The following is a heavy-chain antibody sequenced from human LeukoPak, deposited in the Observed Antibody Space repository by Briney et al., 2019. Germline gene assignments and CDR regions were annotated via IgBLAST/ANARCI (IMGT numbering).Heavy chain of an antibody. D-gene: IGHD5-18*01. CDR1: GGSFSGYY. V-gene: IGHV4-34*01. CDR3: ARVIGYSYGYVVAYFDY. J-gene: IGHJ4*02. CDR2: INHSGST. Sequence: KPSETLSLTCAVYGGSFSGYYWSWIRQPPGKGLEWIGEINHSGSTNYNPSLESRVTISVDTSKNQFSLKLSSVTAADTAVYYCARVIGYSYGYVVAYFDYWGQGTLVTVSS.